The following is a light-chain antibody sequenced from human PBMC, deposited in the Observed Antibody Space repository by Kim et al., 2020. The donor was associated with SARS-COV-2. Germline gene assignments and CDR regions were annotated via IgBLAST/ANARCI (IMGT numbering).Light chain of an antibody. J-gene: IGKJ1*01. CDR2: GAS. CDR1: QSVRTSQ. Sequence: EIVLTQSPGTLSLSPGERATLSCRASQSVRTSQLDWYQQKPGQPPRLLIYGASDRATGIPDRFSGSGSGTDFTLTISRLEPEDFAVYYCHQYDGLPRTFGQGTKVDIK. V-gene: IGKV3-20*01. CDR3: HQYDGLPRT.